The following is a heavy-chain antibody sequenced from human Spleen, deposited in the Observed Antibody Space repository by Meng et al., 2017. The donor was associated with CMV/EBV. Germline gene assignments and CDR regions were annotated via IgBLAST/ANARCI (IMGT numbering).Heavy chain of an antibody. Sequence: HVQLQQWGAGLLKPSQTLSLTCTVSGGSISSGDYYWSWIRQPPGKGLEWIGYIYYSGSTYYNPSLKSRVTISVDTSKNQFSLKLSSVTAADTAVYYCARSITMIGGVGYWGQGTLVTVSS. CDR1: GGSISSGDYY. CDR2: IYYSGST. D-gene: IGHD3-10*01. CDR3: ARSITMIGGVGY. V-gene: IGHV4-30-4*08. J-gene: IGHJ4*02.